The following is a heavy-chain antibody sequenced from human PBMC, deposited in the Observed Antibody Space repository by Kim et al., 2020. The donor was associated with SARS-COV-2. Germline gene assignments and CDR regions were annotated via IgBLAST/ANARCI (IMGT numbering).Heavy chain of an antibody. CDR2: ISYDGSNK. Sequence: GGSLRLSCAASGFTFSSYGMHWVRQAPGKGLEWVAVISYDGSNKYYADSVKGRFTISRDNSKNTLYLQMNSLRAEDTAVYYCAKDQRLPYSSPAEDYYYGMDVWGQGTTVTVSS. CDR1: GFTFSSYG. J-gene: IGHJ6*02. V-gene: IGHV3-30*18. D-gene: IGHD6-19*01. CDR3: AKDQRLPYSSPAEDYYYGMDV.